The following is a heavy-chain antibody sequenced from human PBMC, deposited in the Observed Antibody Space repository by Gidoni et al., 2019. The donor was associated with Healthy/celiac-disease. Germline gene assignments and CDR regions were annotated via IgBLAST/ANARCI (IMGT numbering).Heavy chain of an antibody. Sequence: QVQLQQWGAGLLKPSETLSLTCAVYGGSFSGYYWSWIRQPPGKGLEWIGEINHSGSTNYNPSLKSRVTISVDTSKNQFSLKLSSVTAADTAVYYCARVRAVATNRRLVYYYYYMNVWGKGTTVTVSS. CDR2: INHSGST. CDR3: ARVRAVATNRRLVYYYYYMNV. CDR1: GGSFSGYY. D-gene: IGHD5-12*01. J-gene: IGHJ6*03. V-gene: IGHV4-34*01.